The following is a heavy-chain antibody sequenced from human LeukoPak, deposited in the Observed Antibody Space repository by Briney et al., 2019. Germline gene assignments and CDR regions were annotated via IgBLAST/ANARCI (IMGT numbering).Heavy chain of an antibody. D-gene: IGHD5-24*01. CDR3: ATTRDGYNPEFDY. J-gene: IGHJ4*02. CDR1: GYTFTGYY. CDR2: INPNSGGT. Sequence: ASVKVSCKASGYTFTGYYMHWVRQAPGQGLEWMGWINPNSGGTNYAQKFQGRVTMTRDTSISTAYMELSRLRSEDTAVYYCATTRDGYNPEFDYWGQGTLVTVSS. V-gene: IGHV1-2*02.